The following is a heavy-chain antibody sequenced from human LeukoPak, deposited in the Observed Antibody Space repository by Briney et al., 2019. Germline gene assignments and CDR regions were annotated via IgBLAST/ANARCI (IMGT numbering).Heavy chain of an antibody. CDR3: AKGPHRDY. V-gene: IGHV3-23*01. Sequence: GGSLRLSCAASGFTFSNYAMSWVRQAPGRGLEWVSSLNGRGDSPYYADSVKGRFTISRDNSKNTLYLQMHSLRVEDTAVYYCAKGPHRDYWGQGTLLTVSS. J-gene: IGHJ4*02. CDR2: LNGRGDSP. CDR1: GFTFSNYA.